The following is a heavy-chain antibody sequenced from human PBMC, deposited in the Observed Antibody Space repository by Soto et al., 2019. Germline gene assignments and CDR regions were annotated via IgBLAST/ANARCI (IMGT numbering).Heavy chain of an antibody. CDR3: ARFISSPQPFDY. CDR2: ISSSGGTI. J-gene: IGHJ4*02. Sequence: GGSLRLSCAASGFTFSDYYMSWIRQAPGKGLEWVSYISSSGGTIYYADSVKGRFTISRDNAKNSLYLQMNSLRAEDTAVYYCARFISSPQPFDYWGQGTLVTVSS. CDR1: GFTFSDYY. V-gene: IGHV3-11*01. D-gene: IGHD6-6*01.